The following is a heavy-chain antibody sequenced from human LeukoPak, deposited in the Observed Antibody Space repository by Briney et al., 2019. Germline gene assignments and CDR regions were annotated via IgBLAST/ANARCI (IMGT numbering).Heavy chain of an antibody. CDR1: GFPFRNAW. D-gene: IGHD3-22*01. CDR3: TTFSMIVVVITD. J-gene: IGHJ4*02. CDR2: IKSKTDGGTT. Sequence: GSLRLSVGGFGFPFRNAWMGWVPPAPREGVGWVGRIKSKTDGGTTDYAAPVKGRFTISRDDSKNTLYLQMNSLKTEDTAVYYCTTFSMIVVVITDWGQGTLVTVSS. V-gene: IGHV3-15*01.